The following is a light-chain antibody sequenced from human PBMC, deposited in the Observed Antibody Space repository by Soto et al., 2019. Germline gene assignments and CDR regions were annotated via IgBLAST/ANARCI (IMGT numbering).Light chain of an antibody. V-gene: IGLV1-40*01. CDR1: SSNIGAGYD. CDR3: QSYDSSLSVV. Sequence: QLVLTQPPSVSGAPGQRVTISCTGSSSNIGAGYDVHWYQQLPGTAPKLLIYGNSNRPSGVPDRFSGSKSGTSASLAITGSQAEDEADYYCQSYDSSLSVVFGGGTKVTVL. J-gene: IGLJ2*01. CDR2: GNS.